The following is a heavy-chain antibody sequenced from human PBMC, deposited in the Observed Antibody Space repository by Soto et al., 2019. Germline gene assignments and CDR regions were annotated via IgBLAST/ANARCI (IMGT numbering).Heavy chain of an antibody. V-gene: IGHV3-33*01. Sequence: GGSLRLSCAASGFTFSSYGMHWVRQAPGKGLEWVAVIWYDGSNKYYADSVKGRFTISRDNSKNTLYLQMNSLRAEDTAVYYCARDPVGANWFDPWGQGTLVTVSS. CDR3: ARDPVGANWFDP. CDR1: GFTFSSYG. J-gene: IGHJ5*02. D-gene: IGHD1-26*01. CDR2: IWYDGSNK.